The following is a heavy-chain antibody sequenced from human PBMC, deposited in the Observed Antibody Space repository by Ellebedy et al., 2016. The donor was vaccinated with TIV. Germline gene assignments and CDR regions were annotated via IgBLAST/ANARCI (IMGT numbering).Heavy chain of an antibody. CDR1: GYTFTSYG. CDR2: ISAYNGNT. J-gene: IGHJ5*02. Sequence: ASVKVSCXASGYTFTSYGISWVRQAPGQGLEWMGWISAYNGNTNYAQKLQGRVTMTTDTSTSTAYMELRSLRSDDTAVYYCARDPGFLENYNWFDPWGQGTLVTVSS. D-gene: IGHD3-3*01. CDR3: ARDPGFLENYNWFDP. V-gene: IGHV1-18*04.